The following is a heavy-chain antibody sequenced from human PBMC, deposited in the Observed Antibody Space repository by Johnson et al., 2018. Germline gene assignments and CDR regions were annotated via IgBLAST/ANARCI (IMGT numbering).Heavy chain of an antibody. CDR2: LSSISSYK. CDR1: GFTFDDYA. Sequence: EVRLVESGGGLVQPGRTLGLSCAASGFTFDDYAMHWVRQAPGKGLEWDSSLSSISSYKYYADSVKGRFTISRDNAKNSLHLRMPSLSPEDTGVYYCARGRLGGYVMDVWGQGTTVTVSS. D-gene: IGHD4-11*01. J-gene: IGHJ6*02. CDR3: ARGRLGGYVMDV. V-gene: IGHV3-21*01.